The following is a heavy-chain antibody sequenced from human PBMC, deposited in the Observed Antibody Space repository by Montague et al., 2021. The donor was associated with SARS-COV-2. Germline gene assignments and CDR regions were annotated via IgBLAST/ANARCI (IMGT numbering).Heavy chain of an antibody. D-gene: IGHD2-15*01. CDR2: IYYSGST. CDR3: ARPISTRTNIVVVVLDYFDY. J-gene: IGHJ4*02. V-gene: IGHV4-39*07. Sequence: SETLSLTCTVSGGSISSSSYYWGWIRQPPGKGLEWIGSIYYSGSTYYNPSLKSRVTISVDTSKNQFSLKLSSVTAADTAVYYCARPISTRTNIVVVVLDYFDYWGQGTLVTVSS. CDR1: GGSISSSSYY.